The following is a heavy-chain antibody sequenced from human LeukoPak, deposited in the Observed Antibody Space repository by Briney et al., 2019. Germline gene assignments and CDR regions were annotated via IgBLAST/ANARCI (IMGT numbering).Heavy chain of an antibody. J-gene: IGHJ1*01. CDR1: GFTFSSYS. Sequence: GGSLRLSCAASGFTFSSYSMTWVRQAPGKGLEWVSSISSSSSYIYYADSVKGRFTISRDNAKNSLYLQMNSLRAEDTAVYYCARDKSSGYYDQHWGQGTLVTVSS. V-gene: IGHV3-21*01. CDR2: ISSSSSYI. D-gene: IGHD3-22*01. CDR3: ARDKSSGYYDQH.